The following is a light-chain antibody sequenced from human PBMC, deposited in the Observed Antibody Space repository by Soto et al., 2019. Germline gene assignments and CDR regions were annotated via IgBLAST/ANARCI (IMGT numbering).Light chain of an antibody. CDR1: SSDVGGYNY. CDR2: NVS. J-gene: IGLJ7*01. CDR3: SSYTNSNTAV. Sequence: QSVLTQPASVSGSPGQSITISCTGTSSDVGGYNYVSWYQQHPGKAPKLMIYNVSNRPSGVSNRFSGSKSGNTASLTISGLQAEDESDYYFSSYTNSNTAVFGGGTQLTVL. V-gene: IGLV2-14*01.